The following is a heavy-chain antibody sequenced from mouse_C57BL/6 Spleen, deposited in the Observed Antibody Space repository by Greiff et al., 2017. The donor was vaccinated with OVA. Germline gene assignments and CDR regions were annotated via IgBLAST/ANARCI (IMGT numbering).Heavy chain of an antibody. CDR2: IYPGDGDT. D-gene: IGHD3-1*01. CDR1: GYAFSSSW. CDR3: ARSARDYAMTT. Sequence: QVQLKESGPELVKPGASVKISCKASGYAFSSSWMNWVKQRPGKGLEWIGRIYPGDGDTNYNGKFKGKATLTADKSSSTAYMQLSSLTSEDSAVYFCARSARDYAMTTGVKEPQSPSPQ. J-gene: IGHJ4*01. V-gene: IGHV1-82*01.